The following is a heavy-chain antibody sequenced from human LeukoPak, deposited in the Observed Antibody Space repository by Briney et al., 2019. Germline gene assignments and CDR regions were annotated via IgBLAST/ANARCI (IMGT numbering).Heavy chain of an antibody. J-gene: IGHJ6*03. D-gene: IGHD3-3*01. Sequence: ASVKVSCKASGGTFSSYAISWVRQAPGQGLEWMGGIIPIFGTANYAQKFQGRVTITTDESTSTAYMELSSLRSEDTAVYYCGRGERFLEWLSPHYYYYMDVWGKGTTVTVSS. V-gene: IGHV1-69*05. CDR3: GRGERFLEWLSPHYYYYMDV. CDR1: GGTFSSYA. CDR2: IIPIFGTA.